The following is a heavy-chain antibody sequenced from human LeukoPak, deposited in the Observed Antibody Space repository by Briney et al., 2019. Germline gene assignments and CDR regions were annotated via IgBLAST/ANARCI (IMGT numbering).Heavy chain of an antibody. CDR1: GFTFSSHW. D-gene: IGHD2-2*01. CDR3: VRVTCSSSTSCATVDF. CDR2: INNDGSST. Sequence: GGSLRLSCAASGFTFSSHWMHWVRQAPGQGLVWVSRINNDGSSTSYADSVQGRFTISRDNAKNAVYLQMNSLRAEDTAVYYCVRVTCSSSTSCATVDFWGQGTLVTVSS. V-gene: IGHV3-74*01. J-gene: IGHJ4*02.